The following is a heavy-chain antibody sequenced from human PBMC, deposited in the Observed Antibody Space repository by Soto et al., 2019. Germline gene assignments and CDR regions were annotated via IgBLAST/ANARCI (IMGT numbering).Heavy chain of an antibody. CDR3: ARVLRGWFDP. CDR1: GGSITSANW. V-gene: IGHV4-4*02. CDR2: ISHSGIT. J-gene: IGHJ5*02. Sequence: SETLSFTCAVSGGSITSANWWTWVRQPPGGGLEWIGEISHSGITNYKASLKSRVTMSVDKTKNDVSLKLTSVTAADTAVYYCARVLRGWFDPWGQGTPVTVSS.